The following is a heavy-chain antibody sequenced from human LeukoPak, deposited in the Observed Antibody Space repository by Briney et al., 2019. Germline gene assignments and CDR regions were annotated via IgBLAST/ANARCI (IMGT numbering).Heavy chain of an antibody. CDR1: GFSFNTYA. D-gene: IGHD3-3*01. V-gene: IGHV3-23*01. CDR2: ISGSGTNT. Sequence: GGSLRLSCAASGFSFNTYAMNWVRQAPGKGLGWVSGISGSGTNTYYADSVKGRFTISRDNSKNTLYLQMNSLRAEDTAVYYCAKGLRFLEWLRGHFDYWGQGTLVTVSS. J-gene: IGHJ4*02. CDR3: AKGLRFLEWLRGHFDY.